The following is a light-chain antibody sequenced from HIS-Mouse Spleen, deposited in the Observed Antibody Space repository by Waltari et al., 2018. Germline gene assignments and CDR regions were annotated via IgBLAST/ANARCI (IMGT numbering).Light chain of an antibody. CDR3: AAWDDSLSGV. J-gene: IGLJ2*01. CDR2: RNN. CDR1: SSNIGSNY. V-gene: IGLV1-47*01. Sequence: QSVLTQPPSASGTPGQRVTISCSGSSSNIGSNYVYWYQQLPGTAPKLLLYRNNQRPSGVPDRFSGSKSGTSASLAISGLRSEDEADYHCAAWDDSLSGVFGGGTKLTVL.